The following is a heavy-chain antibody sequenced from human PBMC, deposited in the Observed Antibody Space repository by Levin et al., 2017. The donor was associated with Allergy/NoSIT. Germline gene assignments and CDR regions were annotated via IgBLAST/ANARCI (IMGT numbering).Heavy chain of an antibody. CDR3: AKWVGGKGGGAFDI. V-gene: IGHV3-23*01. D-gene: IGHD2-15*01. Sequence: GESLKISCAASGFTFSSYAMSWVRQAPGKGLEWVSAISGSGGSTYYADSVKGRFTISRDNSKNTLYLQMNSLRAEDTAVYYCAKWVGGKGGGAFDIWGQGTMVTVSS. CDR2: ISGSGGST. J-gene: IGHJ3*02. CDR1: GFTFSSYA.